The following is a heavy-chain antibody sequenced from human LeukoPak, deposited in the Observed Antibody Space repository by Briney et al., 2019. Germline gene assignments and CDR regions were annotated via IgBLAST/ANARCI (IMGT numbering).Heavy chain of an antibody. CDR2: IDPNTGGT. Sequence: ASVKVSCKTSGYTFTNYYIHWVRQAPGQGLEGMGRIDPNTGGTKSAKNFQGRVTMTRDTSISTAYMALSGLRSDDTAVYYCASLYDIVGTTVDYWGQGTLVTVSS. CDR1: GYTFTNYY. D-gene: IGHD1-26*01. J-gene: IGHJ4*02. V-gene: IGHV1-2*06. CDR3: ASLYDIVGTTVDY.